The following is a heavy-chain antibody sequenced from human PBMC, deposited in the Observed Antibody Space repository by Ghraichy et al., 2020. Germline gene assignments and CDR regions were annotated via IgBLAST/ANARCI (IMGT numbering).Heavy chain of an antibody. CDR1: GFSFINYA. D-gene: IGHD2/OR15-2a*01. V-gene: IGHV3-15*01. CDR2: IRSKADGGTT. Sequence: GGSLRLSCAASGFSFINYAMHWVRQAPGKGLEWLGRIRSKADGGTTDYAAPVKGRFFFSRDDSKDTLYLQMNSLKTEDTAVYYCTTLGLSDTWGQGTLVTVSS. CDR3: TTLGLSDT. J-gene: IGHJ5*02.